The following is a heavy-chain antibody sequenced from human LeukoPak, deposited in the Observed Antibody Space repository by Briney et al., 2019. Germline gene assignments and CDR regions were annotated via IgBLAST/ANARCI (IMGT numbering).Heavy chain of an antibody. CDR1: GGSISSSDC. V-gene: IGHV4-4*02. Sequence: SGTLSLTCAVSGGSISSSDCWSWVRQPPGKGLEWIGEIYHSGSTNYNPSLKSRVTISVDKSKNQFSLKLSSVTAADTAVYYCASLAMVRGVSYFDYWGQGTLVTVSS. D-gene: IGHD3-10*01. CDR2: IYHSGST. J-gene: IGHJ4*02. CDR3: ASLAMVRGVSYFDY.